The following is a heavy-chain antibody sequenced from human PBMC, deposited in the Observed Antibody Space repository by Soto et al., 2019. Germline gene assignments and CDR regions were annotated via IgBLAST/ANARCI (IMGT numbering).Heavy chain of an antibody. J-gene: IGHJ5*02. CDR1: GFTFSSYR. V-gene: IGHV3-21*01. CDR3: ASXPTNLKYSSGWYPWFDP. D-gene: IGHD6-19*01. Sequence: PGGSLRLSCAASGFTFSSYRMNWVRQAPGKGLEWVSSISSSSYYIYYADSVKGRFTISRDNAKNSLYLQMNSLRAEDTAVYYCASXPTNLKYSSGWYPWFDPWGQGTLVTVSS. CDR2: ISSSSYYI.